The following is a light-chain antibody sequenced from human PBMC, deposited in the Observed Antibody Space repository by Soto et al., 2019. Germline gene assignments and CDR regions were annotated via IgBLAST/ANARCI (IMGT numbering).Light chain of an antibody. CDR1: QGISSY. V-gene: IGKV1-9*01. CDR2: AAS. CDR3: QQLNSYPLT. J-gene: IGKJ4*01. Sequence: DIQLTQSPSFLSASVGDRVTIICRASQGISSYLAWYQQKPGKALKLLIYAASTLQSGVPSRFSGSGSGTEFTLTISSLQPEDFATYYCQQLNSYPLTFGGGTKVEIK.